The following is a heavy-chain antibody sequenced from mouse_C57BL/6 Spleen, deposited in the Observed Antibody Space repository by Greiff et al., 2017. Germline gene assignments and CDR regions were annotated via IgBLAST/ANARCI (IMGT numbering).Heavy chain of an antibody. Sequence: QVQLQQSGAELVRPGASVTLSCKASGYTFTDYEMHWVKQTPVHGLEWIGAIDPETGGTAYNQKFKGKAILTADKSSSTAYMELRSLTSEDSAVYYCTGPSGSSYGWYFDVWGTGTTVTVSS. V-gene: IGHV1-15*01. CDR1: GYTFTDYE. CDR2: IDPETGGT. J-gene: IGHJ1*03. D-gene: IGHD1-1*01. CDR3: TGPSGSSYGWYFDV.